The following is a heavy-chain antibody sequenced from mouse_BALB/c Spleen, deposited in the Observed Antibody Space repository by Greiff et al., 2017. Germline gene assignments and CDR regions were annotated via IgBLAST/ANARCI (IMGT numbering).Heavy chain of an antibody. CDR2: INSNGGSA. D-gene: IGHD2-1*01. Sequence: EVKLVESGGGLVKLGGSLKLSCAASGFTFSSYYMSWVRQTPEKRLELVAAINSNGGSAYYPDTVKGRFTISRDNAKNTLYLQMSSLKSEDTAMYYCAREGNYPYYYAMDYWGQGTSVTVSS. J-gene: IGHJ4*01. CDR1: GFTFSSYY. CDR3: AREGNYPYYYAMDY. V-gene: IGHV5-6-2*01.